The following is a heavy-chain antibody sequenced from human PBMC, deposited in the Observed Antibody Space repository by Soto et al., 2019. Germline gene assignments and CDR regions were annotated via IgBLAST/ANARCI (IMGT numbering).Heavy chain of an antibody. V-gene: IGHV1-18*01. CDR3: ARGDSPVHFDH. Sequence: QVHVVQSGLEVKKPGASVKVSCKTSGYTFSNYGIAWVRQAPGQGLEWMGWINGYNANTNYAQKLQGRVTMTIDTSATTAYLELRSLRSDDTAVFYCARGDSPVHFDHWGQGTLVTVST. CDR2: INGYNANT. D-gene: IGHD4-4*01. J-gene: IGHJ4*02. CDR1: GYTFSNYG.